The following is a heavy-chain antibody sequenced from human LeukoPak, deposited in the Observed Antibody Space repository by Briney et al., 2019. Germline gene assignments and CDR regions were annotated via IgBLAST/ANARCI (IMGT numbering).Heavy chain of an antibody. Sequence: ASVKVSCKASGYTFTSYYMHWVRQAPGQGLEWMGIINPSGGSTSYAQKFQGRVTMTTDTSTSTAYMELRSLRSDDTAVYYCARDFRDYDSSGYYYENWFDPWGQGTLVTVSS. CDR1: GYTFTSYY. CDR2: INPSGGST. CDR3: ARDFRDYDSSGYYYENWFDP. J-gene: IGHJ5*02. V-gene: IGHV1-46*01. D-gene: IGHD3-22*01.